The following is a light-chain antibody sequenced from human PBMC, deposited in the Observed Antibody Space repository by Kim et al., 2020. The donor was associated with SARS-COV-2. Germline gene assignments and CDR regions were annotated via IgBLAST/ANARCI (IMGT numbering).Light chain of an antibody. CDR1: VLAKKY. J-gene: IGLJ3*02. Sequence: SYELTQPSSVSVSPGQTARITCSGDVLAKKYARWFQQKPGQAPVLVIYKDSERPSGIPERFSGSSSGTTVTLTISGAQVEDEADYYCYSAADNKSPVFGGGTQLTVL. CDR2: KDS. CDR3: YSAADNKSPV. V-gene: IGLV3-27*01.